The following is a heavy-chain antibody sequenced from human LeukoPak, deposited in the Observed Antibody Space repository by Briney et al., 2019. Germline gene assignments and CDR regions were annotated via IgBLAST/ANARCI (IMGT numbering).Heavy chain of an antibody. Sequence: SETLSLTCTVSGGSISSSSYYWGWIRQHPGKGLEWIGSIYYSGSTYYNPSLKSRVTISVDTSKNQFSLKLSSVTAADTAVYYCARRGAWELHDAFDIWGQGTMVTVSS. D-gene: IGHD1-26*01. J-gene: IGHJ3*02. CDR3: ARRGAWELHDAFDI. V-gene: IGHV4-39*01. CDR1: GGSISSSSYY. CDR2: IYYSGST.